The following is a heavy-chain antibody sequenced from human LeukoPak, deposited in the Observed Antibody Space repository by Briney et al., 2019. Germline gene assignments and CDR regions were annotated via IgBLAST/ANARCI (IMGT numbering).Heavy chain of an antibody. Sequence: ASVKVSCKASGYTFTDYGVSWVRQAPGQGLEWMGWISANSGKTNYAQKFQGRVTMTTDTYTRTAYMELRSLTSDDTAMYYCARDGDYSTSGWLVTFDIGGQGTLVT. D-gene: IGHD6-19*01. CDR2: ISANSGKT. CDR1: GYTFTDYG. CDR3: ARDGDYSTSGWLVTFDI. V-gene: IGHV1-18*01. J-gene: IGHJ3*02.